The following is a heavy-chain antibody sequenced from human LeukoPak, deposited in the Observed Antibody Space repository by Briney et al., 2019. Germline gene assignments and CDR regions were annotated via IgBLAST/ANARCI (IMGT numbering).Heavy chain of an antibody. J-gene: IGHJ4*02. CDR3: ARADYGANCDY. CDR2: INHSGST. D-gene: IGHD4/OR15-4a*01. CDR1: GGPFSGYY. Sequence: PSETLSLTCAVYGGPFSGYYWSWIRQPPGKGLEWIGEINHSGSTNYNTSLKSRVTISVDTSKNQFSLKLSSVTAAYTAVYYCARADYGANCDYWGQGTLVTVSS. V-gene: IGHV4-34*01.